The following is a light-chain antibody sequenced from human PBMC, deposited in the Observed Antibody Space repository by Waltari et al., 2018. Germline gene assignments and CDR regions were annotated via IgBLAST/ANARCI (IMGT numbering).Light chain of an antibody. V-gene: IGLV3-27*01. CDR3: YSATDNNLRV. Sequence: SYELTQPSSVSVSPVQTARITCSGDLLSTKYARWFQQRPGQAPVLVIYKDSERPSGIPERFSGSSSGTTVILTISGAQVEDEADYYCYSATDNNLRVFGGGTKLTVL. CDR2: KDS. J-gene: IGLJ3*02. CDR1: LLSTKY.